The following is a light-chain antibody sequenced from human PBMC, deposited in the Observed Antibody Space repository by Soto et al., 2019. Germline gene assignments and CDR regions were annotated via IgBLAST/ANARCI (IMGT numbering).Light chain of an antibody. Sequence: DIQMTQSPSSLSASVGDRVTITCRATQDIHSRLGWYQQKPGKPRKSLIYGVSNFQSGVPSRFIGSGSGTDFALTINNLQPEDFATYYCQQYDDYPLTFGGGTTVEI. CDR2: GVS. CDR1: QDIHSR. CDR3: QQYDDYPLT. J-gene: IGKJ4*01. V-gene: IGKV1D-16*01.